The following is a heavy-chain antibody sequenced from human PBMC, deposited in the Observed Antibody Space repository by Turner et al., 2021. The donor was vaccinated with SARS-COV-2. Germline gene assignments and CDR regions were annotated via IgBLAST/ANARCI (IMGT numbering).Heavy chain of an antibody. V-gene: IGHV4-39*01. D-gene: IGHD5-18*01. CDR3: ARLMDTAMDYYGMDV. J-gene: IGHJ6*02. Sequence: QLQLQESGPGLVKPSETLSLTCTVPGGSISSSTYSWGWIRQPPGKGLEWIGNIYYSGSTYYNPSLKSRVTISVDTSKNQFSLKLSSVTAADTAVYYCARLMDTAMDYYGMDVWGQGTTVTVSS. CDR2: IYYSGST. CDR1: GGSISSSTYS.